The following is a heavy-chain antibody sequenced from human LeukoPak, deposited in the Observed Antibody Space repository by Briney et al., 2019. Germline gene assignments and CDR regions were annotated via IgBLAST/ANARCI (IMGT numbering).Heavy chain of an antibody. CDR1: GFTFSSYA. CDR2: ISGSGGST. Sequence: GGSLRLSCAASGFTFSSYAMSWVRQAPGKGLEWVSAISGSGGSTYYADSVKGRFTISRDNAKNTLYLQMNSLRAEDTAVYYCAREGDYSNVQDVWGKGTTVTVSS. V-gene: IGHV3-23*01. D-gene: IGHD4-11*01. CDR3: AREGDYSNVQDV. J-gene: IGHJ6*04.